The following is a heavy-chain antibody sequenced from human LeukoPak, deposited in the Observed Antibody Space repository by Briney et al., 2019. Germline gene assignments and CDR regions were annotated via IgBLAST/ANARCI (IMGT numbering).Heavy chain of an antibody. Sequence: NPSETLSLTCTVSGGSISRSYWSWMRQPAGKGPEWIGRIYGSGTITYNPSLESRVTMSVDTSKNQFSLKLSSVTAADTAVYYCARGGLLHYSEFDYWGQGTLVTVSS. CDR2: IYGSGTI. J-gene: IGHJ4*02. CDR1: GGSISRSY. V-gene: IGHV4-4*07. CDR3: ARGGLLHYSEFDY. D-gene: IGHD3-16*01.